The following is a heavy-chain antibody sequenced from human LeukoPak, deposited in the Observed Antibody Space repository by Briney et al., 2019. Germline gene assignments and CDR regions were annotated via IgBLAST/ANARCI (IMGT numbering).Heavy chain of an antibody. D-gene: IGHD2-2*02. CDR2: ISAYNGNT. J-gene: IGHJ6*03. V-gene: IGHV1-18*01. CDR1: GYTFTSYG. CDR3: ARAADHCSSTSCYISRLYYYYYMDV. Sequence: ASVKVSCKASGYTFTSYGISWVRQAPGQGLEWMGWISAYNGNTKYAQKLQGRVTMTTDTSTSTAYMELRSLRSDDTAVYYCARAADHCSSTSCYISRLYYYYYMDVWGKGTTVTVSS.